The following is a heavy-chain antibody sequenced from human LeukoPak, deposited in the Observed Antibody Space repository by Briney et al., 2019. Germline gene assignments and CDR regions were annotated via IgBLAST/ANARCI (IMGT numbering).Heavy chain of an antibody. J-gene: IGHJ6*02. CDR3: ARVALSDYYYYYGMDV. Sequence: ASVKVSCKASGYTFTGYYIHWVRQAPGQGLEWMGWINPNSGGTNYAQKFQGRVTMTRDTSITTAYMELSRLRSDDTAVYYCARVALSDYYYYYGMDVWGQGTTVTVSS. V-gene: IGHV1-2*02. CDR1: GYTFTGYY. CDR2: INPNSGGT.